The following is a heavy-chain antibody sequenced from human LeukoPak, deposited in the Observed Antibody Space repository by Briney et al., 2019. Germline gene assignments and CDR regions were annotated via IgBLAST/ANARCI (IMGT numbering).Heavy chain of an antibody. CDR3: ARVFGSGSYYDY. CDR1: GGSFSGYY. CDR2: INHSGST. V-gene: IGHV4-34*01. J-gene: IGHJ4*02. Sequence: PSETLSLTCAVYGGSFSGYYWSWIRQPPGKGLEWIGEINHSGSTNYNPSLKSRVTMSVDTSKNQFSLKLSSVTAADTAVYYCARVFGSGSYYDYWGQGTLVTVSS. D-gene: IGHD3-10*01.